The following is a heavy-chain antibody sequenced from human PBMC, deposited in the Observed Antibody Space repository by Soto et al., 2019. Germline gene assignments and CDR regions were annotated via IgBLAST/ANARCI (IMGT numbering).Heavy chain of an antibody. J-gene: IGHJ4*02. CDR2: IAPFSGDV. V-gene: IGHV1-45*02. Sequence: QMQLVQSGAEVTKTGSSVTVSCQALGNTFSYRYLHWVRQAPGQALEWMGWIAPFSGDVHYAQKFQERVTLTRKRSINTAYMRMSSLRSEDTAIYFCASGGAGSGPFTWELPDHWGQGTLVTVSS. D-gene: IGHD1-26*01. CDR1: GNTFSYRY. CDR3: ASGGAGSGPFTWELPDH.